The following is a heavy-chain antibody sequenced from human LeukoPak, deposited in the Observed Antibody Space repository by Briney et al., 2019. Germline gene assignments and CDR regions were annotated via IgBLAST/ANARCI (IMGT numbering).Heavy chain of an antibody. V-gene: IGHV3-30*02. J-gene: IGHJ4*02. Sequence: PGGSLRLSCAASGFTFSSYGMHWVRQAPGKGLEWVAFIRYDGSNKYYADSVKGRFTISGDNSKNTLYLQMNSLRTEDAAVFYCARDQGYFDSSGYQYYFDSWGRGTLVTVSS. D-gene: IGHD3-22*01. CDR2: IRYDGSNK. CDR3: ARDQGYFDSSGYQYYFDS. CDR1: GFTFSSYG.